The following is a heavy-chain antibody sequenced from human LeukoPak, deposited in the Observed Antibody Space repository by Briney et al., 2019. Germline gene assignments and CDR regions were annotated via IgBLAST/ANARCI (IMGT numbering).Heavy chain of an antibody. Sequence: SETLSLTCTVSGGSISSYYWSWIRQPPGKGLEWIGYIYYSGSTNYNPSLKSRVTISVDTSKNQFSLKLSSVTAADTAVYYCARQGYDILTGLDAFDIWGQGTMVTVSS. CDR2: IYYSGST. CDR1: GGSISSYY. V-gene: IGHV4-59*08. D-gene: IGHD3-9*01. CDR3: ARQGYDILTGLDAFDI. J-gene: IGHJ3*02.